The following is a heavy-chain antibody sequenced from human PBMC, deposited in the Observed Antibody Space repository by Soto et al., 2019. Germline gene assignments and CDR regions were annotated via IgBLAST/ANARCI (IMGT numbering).Heavy chain of an antibody. V-gene: IGHV4-59*01. CDR3: ARDQGGSRDYYYYGMDV. J-gene: IGHJ6*02. CDR2: VYYSGGA. Sequence: SETLSLTCTVSGGSISGYYWSWIRQPPGKGLEWIGNVYYSGGAKYNPSVKRRVSISVDTSKNQFSLNLSSVTAADTAVYYCARDQGGSRDYYYYGMDVWGQGTTVTVSS. D-gene: IGHD3-16*01. CDR1: GGSISGYY.